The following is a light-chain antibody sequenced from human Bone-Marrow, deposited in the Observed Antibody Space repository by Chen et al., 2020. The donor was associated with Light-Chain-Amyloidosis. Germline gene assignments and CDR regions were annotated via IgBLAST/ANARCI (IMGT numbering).Light chain of an antibody. CDR1: QTTSTH. V-gene: IGKV3-11*01. Sequence: EVVLPQPPATPSLSPGERATPSCRASQTTSTHLVWYQQKPGQVPTLLIYDASTMVTGIPARFSGSGSGTHFTLSISSLEAEDFAVYYCQHRGGWPPLSFGGGTKIEIK. CDR2: DAS. CDR3: QHRGGWPPLS. J-gene: IGKJ4*01.